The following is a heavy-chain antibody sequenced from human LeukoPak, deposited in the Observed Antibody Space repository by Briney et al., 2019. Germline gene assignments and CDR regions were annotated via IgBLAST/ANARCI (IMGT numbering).Heavy chain of an antibody. CDR1: GFTFSSYS. J-gene: IGHJ4*02. CDR2: ISSSSSYI. V-gene: IGHV3-21*01. CDR3: ARVALIAVAGNDY. Sequence: GGSLRLSCAASGFTFSSYSMNWVRQAPGKGLEWVSSISSSSSYIYYADSVKGRFTISRDNAKNSLYLQMNSLRAEDTAVYYCARVALIAVAGNDYWGQGTLATVSS. D-gene: IGHD6-19*01.